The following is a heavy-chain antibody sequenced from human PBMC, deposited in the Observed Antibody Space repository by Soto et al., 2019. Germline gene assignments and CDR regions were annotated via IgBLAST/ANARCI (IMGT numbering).Heavy chain of an antibody. V-gene: IGHV3-33*01. J-gene: IGHJ6*03. D-gene: IGHD6-13*01. CDR3: AREPSTEYSSSPRYYYYYYYMDV. CDR2: IWYDGSNK. CDR1: GFTFSSYG. Sequence: PGESLKISCAASGFTFSSYGMHWVRQAPGKGLEWVAVIWYDGSNKYYADSVKGRFTISRDNSKNTLYLQMNSLRAEDTAVYYCAREPSTEYSSSPRYYYYYYYMDVWGKGTTVTVSS.